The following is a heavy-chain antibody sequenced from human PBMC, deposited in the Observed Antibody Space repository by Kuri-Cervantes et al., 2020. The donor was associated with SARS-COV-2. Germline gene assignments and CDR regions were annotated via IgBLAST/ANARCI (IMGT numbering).Heavy chain of an antibody. J-gene: IGHJ6*02. V-gene: IGHV3-49*04. CDR3: TRDIYYALLGYYYGMDV. D-gene: IGHD3-10*01. CDR1: GFTFGDYA. CDR2: IRSKAYGGTT. Sequence: GESLKISCTASGFTFGDYAMSWVRQAPGKGLEWVGFIRSKAYGGTTEYAASVEGRFTISRDDSKSIAYLQMNSLKTEDTAVYYCTRDIYYALLGYYYGMDVWGQGTTVTVSS.